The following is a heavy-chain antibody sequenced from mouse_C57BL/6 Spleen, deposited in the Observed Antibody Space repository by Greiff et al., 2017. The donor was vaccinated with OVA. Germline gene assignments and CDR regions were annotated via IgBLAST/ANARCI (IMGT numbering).Heavy chain of an antibody. V-gene: IGHV1-26*01. Sequence: VQLKQSGPELVKPGASVKISCKASGYTFTDYYMNWVKQSHGKSLEWIGDINPNNGGTSYNQKFKGKATLTVDKSSSTAYMELRSLTSEDSAVYYCARRMSSPLDYWGQGTTLTVSS. CDR3: ARRMSSPLDY. D-gene: IGHD1-1*01. CDR1: GYTFTDYY. J-gene: IGHJ2*01. CDR2: INPNNGGT.